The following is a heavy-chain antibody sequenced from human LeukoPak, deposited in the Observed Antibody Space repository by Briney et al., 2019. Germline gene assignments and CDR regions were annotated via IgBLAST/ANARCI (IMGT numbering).Heavy chain of an antibody. CDR3: ARDQQQWLARHPYGMDV. Sequence: TLSLTCTVSGGSISSGGYYWSWIRQHPGKGLEWIGYIYYSGSTYYNPSLKSRVTISVDTSKNQFSLKLSSVTAADTAVYYCARDQQQWLARHPYGMDVWGQGTTVTVSS. V-gene: IGHV4-31*03. CDR2: IYYSGST. J-gene: IGHJ6*02. CDR1: GGSISSGGYY. D-gene: IGHD6-19*01.